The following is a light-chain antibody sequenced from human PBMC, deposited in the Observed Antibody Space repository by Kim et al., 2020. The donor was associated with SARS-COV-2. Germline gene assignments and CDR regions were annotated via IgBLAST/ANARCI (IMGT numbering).Light chain of an antibody. Sequence: WSPGERATRACRASQSVSSYLAWYQQKPGQAPRLLIYDASKRATGIPARFSGSGSGTDFTLSISSLEPEDFAVYYCQQRRNWPRTFGQGTKVDIK. V-gene: IGKV3-11*01. J-gene: IGKJ1*01. CDR3: QQRRNWPRT. CDR2: DAS. CDR1: QSVSSY.